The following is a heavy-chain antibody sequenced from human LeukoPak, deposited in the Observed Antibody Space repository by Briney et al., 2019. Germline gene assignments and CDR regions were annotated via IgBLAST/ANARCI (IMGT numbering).Heavy chain of an antibody. D-gene: IGHD5-12*01. CDR2: ISPNRGGT. J-gene: IGHJ4*02. V-gene: IGHV1-2*02. CDR1: GYTFTGYY. CDR3: ARGSYSGYDAKIDY. Sequence: ASVKVSCKASGYTFTGYYMHWVRQAPGQGLEWMGWISPNRGGTNYAQKFQGRVTMTRDTSISTAYMELSRLRSDDTAVYYCARGSYSGYDAKIDYWGQGTLVTVSS.